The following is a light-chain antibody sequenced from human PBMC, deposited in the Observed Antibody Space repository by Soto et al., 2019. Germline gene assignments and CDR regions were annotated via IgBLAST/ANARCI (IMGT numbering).Light chain of an antibody. CDR1: QTIATF. CDR3: PQTYSSSAT. V-gene: IGKV1-39*01. CDR2: EST. J-gene: IGKJ1*01. Sequence: DIQMTQSPPSLSASVGDRVTITCRASQTIATFINWYQQKQGKAPSLLIYESTNLQSGVPSRFSVRGSGTEFALTISSLQPEDSATYHCPQTYSSSATFGQGTKGEV.